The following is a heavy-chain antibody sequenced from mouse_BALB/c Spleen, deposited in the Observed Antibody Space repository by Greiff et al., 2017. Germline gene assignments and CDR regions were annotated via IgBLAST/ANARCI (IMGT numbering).Heavy chain of an antibody. V-gene: IGHV1S81*02. Sequence: VQLQQPGAELVTPGASVKLSCKASGYTFTSYWMHWVKQRPGQGLEWIGEINPSNGRTNYNEKFKSKATLTVDKSSSTAYMQLSSLTSEDSAVYYCARWRNNYDYWGQCTTLTV. J-gene: IGHJ2*01. CDR1: GYTFTSYW. D-gene: IGHD5-1-1*01. CDR2: INPSNGRT. CDR3: ARWRNNYDY.